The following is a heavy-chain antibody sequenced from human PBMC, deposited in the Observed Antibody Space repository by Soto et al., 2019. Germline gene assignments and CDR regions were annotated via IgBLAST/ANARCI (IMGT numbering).Heavy chain of an antibody. J-gene: IGHJ6*02. Sequence: QLQLQESGSGLVKPSQTLSLTCTVSGGSINSGGYSWSWIRQPPGKGLEWIGYIYRSGSAYYSPSLQNRVTISVDTSKNHFSLNLTSVPAADSAVYYCAVSGRGGLDVWGQGTTVTVSS. CDR3: AVSGRGGLDV. D-gene: IGHD3-10*01. CDR1: GGSINSGGYS. V-gene: IGHV4-30-2*01. CDR2: IYRSGSA.